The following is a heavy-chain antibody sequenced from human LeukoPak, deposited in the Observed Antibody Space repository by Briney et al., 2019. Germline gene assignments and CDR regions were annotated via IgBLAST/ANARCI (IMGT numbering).Heavy chain of an antibody. Sequence: PSETLSLTCTVSGGSISSGSYYWSWIRQPAGKGLEWIGRIYTSGSTNYNPSLKSRVTISVDTSKNQFSLKLDSVTAVDTAVYYCARCIGGYMSGWYFDLWGRGTLVTVSS. CDR3: ARCIGGYMSGWYFDL. CDR1: GGSISSGSYY. V-gene: IGHV4-61*02. D-gene: IGHD5-24*01. CDR2: IYTSGST. J-gene: IGHJ2*01.